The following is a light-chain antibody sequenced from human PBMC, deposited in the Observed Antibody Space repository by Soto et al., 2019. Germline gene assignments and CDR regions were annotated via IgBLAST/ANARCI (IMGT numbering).Light chain of an antibody. J-gene: IGKJ3*01. CDR1: QSISSY. CDR3: QQSYSTPGTT. CDR2: AAS. Sequence: DIPMTQSPSSLSASVGDRVTITCRASQSISSYLNWYQQKPGKAPKLLIYAASSLQSGVPSRFSVSGSGTDFTLTISSLQPEDFATYYCQQSYSTPGTTFGPGTKVDIK. V-gene: IGKV1-39*01.